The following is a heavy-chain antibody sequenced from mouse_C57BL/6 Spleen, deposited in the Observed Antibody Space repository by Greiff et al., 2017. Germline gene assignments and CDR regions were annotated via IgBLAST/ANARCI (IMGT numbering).Heavy chain of an antibody. J-gene: IGHJ4*01. Sequence: QVHVKQSGPELVKPGDSVKLSCKASGYTFTSYDINWVKQRPGQGLEWIGWIYPRDGSTKYNEKFKGKATLTVDTSSSTAYMELHSLTSEDSAVYFCARGSYYAMDYWGQGTSVTVSS. V-gene: IGHV1-85*01. CDR2: IYPRDGST. D-gene: IGHD1-1*01. CDR3: ARGSYYAMDY. CDR1: GYTFTSYD.